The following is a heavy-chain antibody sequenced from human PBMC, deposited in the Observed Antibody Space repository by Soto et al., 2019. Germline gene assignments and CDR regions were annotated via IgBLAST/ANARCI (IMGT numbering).Heavy chain of an antibody. D-gene: IGHD3-3*01. V-gene: IGHV4-34*02. CDR1: GGSVNGYY. CDR2: INHTGGT. J-gene: IGHJ5*02. Sequence: QVHLQQWGAGLLKPSETLSLTCAVYGGSVNGYYLNWIRQPPGKGLEWLGEINHTGGTHYNPSLKSRVPMSVDTSKNQFSLRLSSVTAAHTAIYYCATRITVFGLLIPPFDPWGQGTQVTVSS. CDR3: ATRITVFGLLIPPFDP.